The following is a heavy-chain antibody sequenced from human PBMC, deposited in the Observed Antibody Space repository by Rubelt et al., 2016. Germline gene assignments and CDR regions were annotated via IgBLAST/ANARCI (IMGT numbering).Heavy chain of an antibody. CDR3: GRGNSWYPL. CDR2: IDPSDSYI. J-gene: IGHJ4*02. D-gene: IGHD6-13*01. Sequence: EVQLVQSGAEVKKPGESLRISCKGSGYNLTTYWISWVRQTPGKGLEWMGRIDPSDSYINYSPSFQGHVTISADKSISTAYLQWSSLKASDTAMYYCGRGNSWYPLWGQGTLVTVSS. CDR1: GYNLTTYW. V-gene: IGHV5-10-1*03.